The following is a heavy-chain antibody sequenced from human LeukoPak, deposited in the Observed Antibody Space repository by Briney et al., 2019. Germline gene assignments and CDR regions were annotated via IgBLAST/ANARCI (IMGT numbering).Heavy chain of an antibody. D-gene: IGHD3-22*01. J-gene: IGHJ4*02. CDR3: ARGHYDSSGYLTYYFDY. CDR1: GGSISSGGYS. Sequence: SQTLSLTCAVSGGSISSGGYSWSWIRQPPGKGLEWIGEINHSGSTNYNPSLKSRVTISVDTSKNQFSLKLSSVTAADTAVYYCARGHYDSSGYLTYYFDYWGQGTLVTVSS. V-gene: IGHV4-30-2*01. CDR2: INHSGST.